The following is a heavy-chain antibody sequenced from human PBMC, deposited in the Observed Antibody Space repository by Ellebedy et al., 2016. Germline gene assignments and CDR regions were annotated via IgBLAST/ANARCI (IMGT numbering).Heavy chain of an antibody. CDR3: VRDLCGFSDS. J-gene: IGHJ4*02. CDR2: TNEDGSTT. Sequence: GGSLRLSXTASGFTFRDYNLNWIRQAPGKGLMWVSRTNEDGSTTNYADSVKGRFTISRDNAKNTLYLQMNSLTAEDTAIYYCVRDLCGFSDSWGQGTLVTVSS. D-gene: IGHD1-26*01. V-gene: IGHV3-74*01. CDR1: GFTFRDYN.